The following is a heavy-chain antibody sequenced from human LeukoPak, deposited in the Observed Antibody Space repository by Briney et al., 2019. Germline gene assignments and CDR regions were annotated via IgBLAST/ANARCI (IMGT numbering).Heavy chain of an antibody. CDR3: AKGREYQLLPDAFDI. D-gene: IGHD2-2*01. J-gene: IGHJ3*02. CDR2: ISWNSGSI. CDR1: GFTFDDYA. Sequence: SLSLSCAASGFTFDDYAMHWVRQAPGKGLEGVSGISWNSGSIGYADSVKGRFTISRDNAKNSPYLQMNSLRAEDMALYYCAKGREYQLLPDAFDIWGQGTMVTVSS. V-gene: IGHV3-9*03.